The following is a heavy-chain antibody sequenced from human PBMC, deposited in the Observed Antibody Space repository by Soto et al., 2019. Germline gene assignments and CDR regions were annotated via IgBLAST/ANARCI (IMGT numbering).Heavy chain of an antibody. D-gene: IGHD1-1*01. Sequence: PGESLKISCNVSGYSFTTFWISWVRQMPEKGLEWMGRLDPADSFTNYSPSFQGHVTISADKSISTAYLQWSSLKASDTAIYYCARHEPLMERSQPRDRFDPWGQGTLVTVSS. CDR1: GYSFTTFW. V-gene: IGHV5-10-1*01. J-gene: IGHJ5*02. CDR3: ARHEPLMERSQPRDRFDP. CDR2: LDPADSFT.